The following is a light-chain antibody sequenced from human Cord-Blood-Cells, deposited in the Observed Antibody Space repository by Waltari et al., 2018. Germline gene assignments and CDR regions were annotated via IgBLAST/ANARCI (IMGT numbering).Light chain of an antibody. CDR3: QQSYSTPRT. CDR1: QSISSY. Sequence: DIQMIQSPSSLSASLGDSVTITCRASQSISSYLNWYQQKPGRAAKPLIYAASSLQSGFPSRFSGSGSGTGFTLTISSLQPEDLATYYCQQSYSTPRTFVQGTKVEIK. V-gene: IGKV1-39*01. J-gene: IGKJ1*01. CDR2: AAS.